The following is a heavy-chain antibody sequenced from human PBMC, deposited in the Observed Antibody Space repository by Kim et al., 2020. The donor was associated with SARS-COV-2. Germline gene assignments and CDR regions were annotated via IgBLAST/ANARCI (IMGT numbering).Heavy chain of an antibody. V-gene: IGHV4-34*01. CDR1: GGSFSGYY. Sequence: SETLSLTCAVYGGSFSGYYWSWIRQPPGKGLEWIGEINHSGSTNYNPSLKSRVTISVDTSKNQFSLKLSSVTAADTAVYYCARGREKGSSGYYAPLDYWGQGTLVTVSS. D-gene: IGHD3-22*01. J-gene: IGHJ4*02. CDR2: INHSGST. CDR3: ARGREKGSSGYYAPLDY.